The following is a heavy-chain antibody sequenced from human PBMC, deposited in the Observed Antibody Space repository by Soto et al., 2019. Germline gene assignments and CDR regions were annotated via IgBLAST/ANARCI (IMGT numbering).Heavy chain of an antibody. CDR2: ISGSGGST. Sequence: GGSLRLSCAASGFTFSSYAMSWVRQAPGKGLEWVSAISGSGGSTYYADSVKGRFTISRDNSKNTLYLQMNSLRAEDTAVYYCAKDLRIHRYYDILTGPLAFDIWGQGTMVTVSS. J-gene: IGHJ3*02. CDR1: GFTFSSYA. D-gene: IGHD3-9*01. V-gene: IGHV3-23*01. CDR3: AKDLRIHRYYDILTGPLAFDI.